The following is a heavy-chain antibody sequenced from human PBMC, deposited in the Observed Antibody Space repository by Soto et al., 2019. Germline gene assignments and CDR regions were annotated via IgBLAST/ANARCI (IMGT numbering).Heavy chain of an antibody. CDR3: ARGEAIGDDP. Sequence: EVQLVESGGGLAQPGGSLRLSCAASGLTFSSYWMTWVRQAPGKGLEWVANIKQDGSEKYYVDSVKGRFTISRDNAKKSLYLQMNNLRVEDPAVYYCARGEAIGDDPWGHGTLVTVSS. D-gene: IGHD3-10*01. CDR1: GLTFSSYW. V-gene: IGHV3-7*01. CDR2: IKQDGSEK. J-gene: IGHJ5*02.